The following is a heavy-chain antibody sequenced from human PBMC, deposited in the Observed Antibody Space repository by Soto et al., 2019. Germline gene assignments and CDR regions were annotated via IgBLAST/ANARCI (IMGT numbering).Heavy chain of an antibody. V-gene: IGHV4-34*01. D-gene: IGHD2-8*02. CDR1: GGSFSAYS. Sequence: SETLSLTCAVSGGSFSAYSWTWIRQPPGTGLEWIGEINHSGSTNYNPSLKSRVTISVDTSKNQFSLKLTSVTAADTAVYYCARDKITGPFDYWGQGTLVTVSS. J-gene: IGHJ4*02. CDR3: ARDKITGPFDY. CDR2: INHSGST.